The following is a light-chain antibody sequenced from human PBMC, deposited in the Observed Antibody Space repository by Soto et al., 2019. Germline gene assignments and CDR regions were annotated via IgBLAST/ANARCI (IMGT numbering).Light chain of an antibody. CDR3: QQGGNWIT. CDR1: QSVSSY. V-gene: IGKV3-11*01. J-gene: IGKJ5*01. Sequence: EIVLTQSPATLSLSPGERATLSCRASQSVSSYLAWYQQKPGQAPRLLIYDASNRATGIPARFSASGSGTDFTVTITGLEPEDSAVYYCQQGGNWITCGRGTRLEIK. CDR2: DAS.